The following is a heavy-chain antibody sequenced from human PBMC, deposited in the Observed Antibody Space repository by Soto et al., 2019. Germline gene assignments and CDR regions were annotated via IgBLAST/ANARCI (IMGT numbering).Heavy chain of an antibody. CDR2: IYTSGST. Sequence: SETLSLTCTVSCGSISSYYWSWIRQPAGKGLEWIGRIYTSGSTNYNPSLKSRVTMSVDTSKNQYSLKLSSVTAADTAVYYCAREWDYGDHFDDWGQGTLVTVYS. V-gene: IGHV4-4*07. CDR1: CGSISSYY. CDR3: AREWDYGDHFDD. D-gene: IGHD4-17*01. J-gene: IGHJ4*02.